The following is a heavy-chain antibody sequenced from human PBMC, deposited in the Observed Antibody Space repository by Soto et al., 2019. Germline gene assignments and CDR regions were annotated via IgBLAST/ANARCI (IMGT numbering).Heavy chain of an antibody. Sequence: ASVKVSCKASGYTFTSYAMHWVRQAPGQRLEWMGWINAGNGNTKYSQKFQGRVTITADESTSTAYMELSSLRSEDTAVYYCARGAYCGGDCYRPYGYWGQGTLVTVSS. CDR3: ARGAYCGGDCYRPYGY. D-gene: IGHD2-21*02. V-gene: IGHV1-3*01. CDR1: GYTFTSYA. CDR2: INAGNGNT. J-gene: IGHJ4*02.